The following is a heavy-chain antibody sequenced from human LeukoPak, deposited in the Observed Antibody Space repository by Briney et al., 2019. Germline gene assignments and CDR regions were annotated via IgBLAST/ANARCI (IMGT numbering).Heavy chain of an antibody. V-gene: IGHV4-34*01. J-gene: IGHJ4*02. D-gene: IGHD3-16*02. CDR1: GGSFSGYY. CDR2: INHSGST. Sequence: KPSETLSLTCAVYGGSFSGYYWSWIRQPPGKGLEWIGEINHSGSTNYNPSLKSRVTISVDTSKNQFSLKLSSVTAADTAVYYCARRGDYVWGSYRSTFDYWGQGTLVTVSS. CDR3: ARRGDYVWGSYRSTFDY.